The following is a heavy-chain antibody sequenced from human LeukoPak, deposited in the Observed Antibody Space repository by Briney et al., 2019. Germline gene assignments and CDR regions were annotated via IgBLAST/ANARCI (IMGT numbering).Heavy chain of an antibody. V-gene: IGHV3-21*01. CDR3: ARMHCSGGSCYSVWYYFDY. D-gene: IGHD2-15*01. CDR1: GFTFSSYS. J-gene: IGHJ4*02. Sequence: GGSLRLSCAASGFTFSSYSMNWVRQAPGKGLEWVSSISSSSSYIYYADSVKGRFTFSRDNAKNLLYLQMNSLRAEDTAVYYCARMHCSGGSCYSVWYYFDYWGQGTLVTVSS. CDR2: ISSSSSYI.